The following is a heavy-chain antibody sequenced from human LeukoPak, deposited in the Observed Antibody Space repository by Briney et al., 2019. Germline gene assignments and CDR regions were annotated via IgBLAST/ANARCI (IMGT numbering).Heavy chain of an antibody. J-gene: IGHJ6*03. Sequence: SQTLSLTCTVSGGSISSGSYYWSWIRQPAGKGLEWIGRIYTSGSTNYNPSLKSRVTISVDTSKNQFSLKLSSVTAADTAVYYCAREAPVGPYYYYYYYMDVWGKGTTVTVSS. CDR1: GGSISSGSYY. CDR3: AREAPVGPYYYYYYYMDV. D-gene: IGHD1-26*01. CDR2: IYTSGST. V-gene: IGHV4-61*02.